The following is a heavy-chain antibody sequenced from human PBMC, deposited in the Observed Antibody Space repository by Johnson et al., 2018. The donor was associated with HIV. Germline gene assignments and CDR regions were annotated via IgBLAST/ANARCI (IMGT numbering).Heavy chain of an antibody. Sequence: QVQLVESGGGVVQPGRSLRLSCAASGFTFSSYAMHWVRQAPGKGLEWVAVISYDGSNKYYAASVKGRFTISRDNSKNTLYLQMNSLSAEDTAVYYCARVGGGVVVVPTAIGAFDIWGQGTMVTVSS. CDR2: ISYDGSNK. CDR1: GFTFSSYA. V-gene: IGHV3-30*04. D-gene: IGHD2-2*01. J-gene: IGHJ3*02. CDR3: ARVGGGVVVVPTAIGAFDI.